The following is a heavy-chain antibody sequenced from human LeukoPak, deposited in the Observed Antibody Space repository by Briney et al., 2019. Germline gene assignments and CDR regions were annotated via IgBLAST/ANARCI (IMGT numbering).Heavy chain of an antibody. V-gene: IGHV4-59*01. Sequence: SETLSLTCTVSGGFISSYYWSWIRQPPGKGLEWIGYIYYSGSTNYNPSLKSRVTVSLDTSKNQFSLRLNSVTAADTAVYYCARDQLGDAVDIWGQGTMVTVSS. CDR3: ARDQLGDAVDI. CDR2: IYYSGST. D-gene: IGHD3-16*01. CDR1: GGFISSYY. J-gene: IGHJ3*02.